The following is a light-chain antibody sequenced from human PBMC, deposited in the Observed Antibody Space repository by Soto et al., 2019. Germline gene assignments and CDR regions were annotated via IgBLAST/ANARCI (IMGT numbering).Light chain of an antibody. V-gene: IGLV7-43*01. CDR3: LLYYGGRGV. Sequence: QSVVTQEPSLTVSPGGTVTLTCASSTGAVTSGYYPNWFQQKPGQAPRALIYSTSNKHPWTPARFSGSLLGGKAALTLSGVQPEDEAEYYCLLYYGGRGVFGTGTKVTVL. CDR1: TGAVTSGYY. J-gene: IGLJ1*01. CDR2: STS.